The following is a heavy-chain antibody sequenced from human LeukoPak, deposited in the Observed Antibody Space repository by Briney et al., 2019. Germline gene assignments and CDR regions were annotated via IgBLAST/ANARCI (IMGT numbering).Heavy chain of an antibody. CDR1: GFTFSNFA. V-gene: IGHV3-48*03. CDR3: ARDASGGDLPFDY. Sequence: GGSLRLSCAASGFTFSNFAMNWVRQAPGKGLEWLSYISGGGETRYYADSVKGRFTISRDNGKNSLYLQMNSLRAEDTAVYYCARDASGGDLPFDYWGQGTLVTVSS. J-gene: IGHJ4*02. CDR2: ISGGGETR. D-gene: IGHD2-21*02.